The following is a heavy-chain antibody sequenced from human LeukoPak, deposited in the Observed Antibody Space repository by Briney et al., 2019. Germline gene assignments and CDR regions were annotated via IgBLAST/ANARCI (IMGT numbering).Heavy chain of an antibody. J-gene: IGHJ5*02. D-gene: IGHD6-19*01. CDR1: GGSLSSSSYY. V-gene: IGHV4-39*01. Sequence: SETLSLTCTVSGGSLSSSSYYWGWIRQPPGKGLEWIGSIYYSGSTYYDPSLKSRVTISVDTSKDQFSLKLSSVTAADTAVYYCARYSSGSYSGFDPWGQGTLVTVSS. CDR3: ARYSSGSYSGFDP. CDR2: IYYSGST.